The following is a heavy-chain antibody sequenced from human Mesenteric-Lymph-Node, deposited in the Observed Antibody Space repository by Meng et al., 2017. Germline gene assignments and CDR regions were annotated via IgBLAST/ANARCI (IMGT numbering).Heavy chain of an antibody. CDR2: IYPGDSDT. Sequence: GESLKISCKGSGYSFTSYWIGWVRQMPGKRLEWMGIIYPGDSDTRYSPSFQGQVTISADKSISTAYLQWSSLKASDTAMYYCARGYCSGGSCQPNYYYYGMDVWGQGTTVTVSS. J-gene: IGHJ6*02. V-gene: IGHV5-51*01. CDR3: ARGYCSGGSCQPNYYYYGMDV. CDR1: GYSFTSYW. D-gene: IGHD2-15*01.